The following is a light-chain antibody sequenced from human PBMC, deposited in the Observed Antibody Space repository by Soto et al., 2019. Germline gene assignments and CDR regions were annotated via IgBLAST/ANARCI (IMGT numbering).Light chain of an antibody. CDR3: QQYNSYPRT. J-gene: IGKJ1*01. CDR1: QGITTW. CDR2: KAS. Sequence: IQMTQSPSTLSACVGDRVTITCRASQGITTWLAWYQQKPGKAPKLLIYKASSLESGVPSRFSGSGYETEFTLTISSLQPDDFATYYCQQYNSYPRTFGQGTKVDIK. V-gene: IGKV1-5*03.